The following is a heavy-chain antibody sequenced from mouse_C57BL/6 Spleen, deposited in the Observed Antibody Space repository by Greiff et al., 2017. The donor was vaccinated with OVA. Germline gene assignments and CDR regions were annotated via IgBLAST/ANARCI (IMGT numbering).Heavy chain of an antibody. V-gene: IGHV1-76*01. D-gene: IGHD2-5*01. Sequence: QVQLQQSGAELVRPGASVKLSCKASGYTFTDYYINWVKQRPGQGLEWIARIYPGSGNTYYNEKFKGKATLTAEKSSSTAYMQLSSLTSEDSAVYFCARNSNNWYFDVWGTGTTVTVSS. CDR2: IYPGSGNT. CDR1: GYTFTDYY. CDR3: ARNSNNWYFDV. J-gene: IGHJ1*03.